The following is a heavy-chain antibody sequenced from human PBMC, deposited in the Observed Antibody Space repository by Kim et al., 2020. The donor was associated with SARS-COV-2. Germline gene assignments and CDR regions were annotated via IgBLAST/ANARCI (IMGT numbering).Heavy chain of an antibody. CDR2: IRSKAYGGTT. CDR3: TREGRWLPNHFDY. CDR1: GFTFGDYA. Sequence: GGSLRLSCTASGFTFGDYAMSWFRQAPGKGLEWVGFIRSKAYGGTTEYAASVKGRFTISRDDSKSIAYLQMNSLKTEDTAVYYCTREGRWLPNHFDYWGQGTLVTVSS. V-gene: IGHV3-49*03. D-gene: IGHD3-10*01. J-gene: IGHJ4*02.